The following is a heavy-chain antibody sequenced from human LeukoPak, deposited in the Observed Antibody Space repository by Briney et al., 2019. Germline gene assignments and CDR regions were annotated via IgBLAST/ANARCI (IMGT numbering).Heavy chain of an antibody. CDR2: ISYDGSNK. V-gene: IGHV3-30-3*01. CDR3: ARVSQERGRLGELSLEPPDY. CDR1: GFTFSSYA. D-gene: IGHD3-16*02. Sequence: HPGRSLRLSCAASGFTFSSYAMHWVRQAPGKGLEWVAVISYDGSNKYYADSVKGRFTISRDNSKNTLYLQMNSLRAEDTAVYYCARVSQERGRLGELSLEPPDYWGQGTLVTVSS. J-gene: IGHJ4*02.